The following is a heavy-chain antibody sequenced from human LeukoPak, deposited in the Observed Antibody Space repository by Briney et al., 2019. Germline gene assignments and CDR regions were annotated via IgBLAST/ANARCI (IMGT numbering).Heavy chain of an antibody. CDR1: GGSFSGYY. D-gene: IGHD3-3*01. J-gene: IGHJ5*02. Sequence: SETLSLTCAVYGGSFSGYYWSWIRQPPGKGLEWIGEINHSGSTNYNPSLKSRVTISVDTSKNQFSLKLSSVTAADTAVYYCARGLRGFWSGYNSTGRWFDPWGQGTLVTVSS. CDR2: INHSGST. CDR3: ARGLRGFWSGYNSTGRWFDP. V-gene: IGHV4-34*01.